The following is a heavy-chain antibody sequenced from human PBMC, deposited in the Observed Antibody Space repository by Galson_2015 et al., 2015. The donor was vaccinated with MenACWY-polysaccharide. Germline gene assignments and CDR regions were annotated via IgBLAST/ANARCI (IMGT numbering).Heavy chain of an antibody. Sequence: SLRLSCAASGFTFSRYAMHWVRQAPGKGLEWVAVISYDATNKYYAESVKGRFSISRDNSKNTMYVQMNDLRAEDTATYYCARDYCSRTSCYGLEVWGQGTTVTVSS. CDR3: ARDYCSRTSCYGLEV. CDR1: GFTFSRYA. D-gene: IGHD2-2*01. CDR2: ISYDATNK. J-gene: IGHJ6*02. V-gene: IGHV3-30-3*01.